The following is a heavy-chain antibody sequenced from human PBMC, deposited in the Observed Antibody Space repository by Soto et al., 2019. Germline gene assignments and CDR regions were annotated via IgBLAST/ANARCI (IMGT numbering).Heavy chain of an antibody. CDR1: GGSISSSSYY. J-gene: IGHJ4*02. CDR3: ARHRGLGAVRDDC. Sequence: QLQLQESGPGLVKPSDTLSLTCTVSGGSISSSSYYWGWIRQPPGKGLEWIGGIYYSGSTYYNPTLKSRVRISEDTFKSQFSLKLSSVTAADTAVYYCARHRGLGAVRDDCWGQGNLVTVSS. D-gene: IGHD3-16*01. V-gene: IGHV4-39*01. CDR2: IYYSGST.